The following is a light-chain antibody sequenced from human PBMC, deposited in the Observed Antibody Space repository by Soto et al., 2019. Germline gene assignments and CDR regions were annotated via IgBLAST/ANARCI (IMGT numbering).Light chain of an antibody. V-gene: IGLV1-40*01. CDR2: GDS. CDR1: SSNIGAGYN. J-gene: IGLJ3*02. Sequence: QSALTQPPSVSGAPGQRVTISCTGSSSNIGAGYNVHWYQKVPGTAPKLLIYGDSNRPSGVPHRFSGSKSGTSASLAITGLQAEDEADYYFQSYDSSLSGWLFGGGTKLTVL. CDR3: QSYDSSLSGWL.